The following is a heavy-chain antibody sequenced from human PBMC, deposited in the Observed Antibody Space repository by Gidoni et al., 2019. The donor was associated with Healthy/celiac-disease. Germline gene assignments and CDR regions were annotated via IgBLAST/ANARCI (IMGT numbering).Heavy chain of an antibody. CDR2: ISWNSGSI. D-gene: IGHD6-19*01. J-gene: IGHJ4*02. CDR3: AKDHRSGPSGDFDY. V-gene: IGHV3-9*01. Sequence: EVQLVESGGGLVQPGRSLRLSCAASGFPFDDYAMHWVRQAPGKGLELVSGISWNSGSIGYADSVKGRFTISRDNAKNSLYLQMNSLRAEDTALYYCAKDHRSGPSGDFDYWGQGTLVTVSS. CDR1: GFPFDDYA.